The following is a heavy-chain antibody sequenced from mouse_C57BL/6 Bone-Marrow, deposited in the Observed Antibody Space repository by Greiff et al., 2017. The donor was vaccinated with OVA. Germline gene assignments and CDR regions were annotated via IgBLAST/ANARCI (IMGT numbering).Heavy chain of an antibody. CDR2: IDPETGGT. CDR1: GYTFTDYE. Sequence: QVQLQQSGAELVRPGASVTLSCKASGYTFTDYEMHWVKQTPVHGLEWIGAIDPETGGTSYTQKFKGKAILTADKSSSTAYMELRSLTSEDSAVDYCTSSCSNYGDFDYGGQGTTPTVS. J-gene: IGHJ2*01. CDR3: TSSCSNYGDFDY. V-gene: IGHV1-15*01. D-gene: IGHD2-5*01.